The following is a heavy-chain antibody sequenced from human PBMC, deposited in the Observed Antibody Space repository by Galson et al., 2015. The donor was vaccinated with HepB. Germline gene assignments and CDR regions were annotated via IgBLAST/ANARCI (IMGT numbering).Heavy chain of an antibody. J-gene: IGHJ4*02. V-gene: IGHV3-30-3*01. CDR1: GFTFSRYA. CDR3: ARDWRGDSSDWGFFDY. CDR2: ISSDGSKK. Sequence: SLRLSCAASGFTFSRYAMHWVRQSPGKGLEWVAVISSDGSKKYCADSVKGRFTVSRDNSNNTLCLQMDSLRAEDTAVYYCARDWRGDSSDWGFFDYWGQGTLVTVSS. D-gene: IGHD5-12*01.